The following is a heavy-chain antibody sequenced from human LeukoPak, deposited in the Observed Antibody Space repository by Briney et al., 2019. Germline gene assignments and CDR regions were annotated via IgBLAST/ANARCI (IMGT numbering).Heavy chain of an antibody. CDR3: ARLWGLYYYGMDV. Sequence: GGSLRLSCAASGFTVSSSYMSWVRQAPGKGLEWVSVIYSGGSTYYADSVKGRFTISRDNSKNTLYLQMNSLRAEDTAAYYCARLWGLYYYGMDVWGQGTTVTVSS. CDR1: GFTVSSSY. V-gene: IGHV3-53*01. CDR2: IYSGGST. J-gene: IGHJ6*02. D-gene: IGHD3-16*01.